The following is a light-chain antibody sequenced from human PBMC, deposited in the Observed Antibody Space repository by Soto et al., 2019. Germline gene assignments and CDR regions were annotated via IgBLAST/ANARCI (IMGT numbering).Light chain of an antibody. Sequence: QSALTQPASVSGSPRQSITISCTGTSSDVGGYNYVCWYQHHPGKAPKLMIYDVSNRPSGVSDRFSGSKSGNTASLTISGLQGEDEADYYCSSFTSSTTYVFGTGTKVTVL. V-gene: IGLV2-14*01. CDR3: SSFTSSTTYV. CDR1: SSDVGGYNY. J-gene: IGLJ1*01. CDR2: DVS.